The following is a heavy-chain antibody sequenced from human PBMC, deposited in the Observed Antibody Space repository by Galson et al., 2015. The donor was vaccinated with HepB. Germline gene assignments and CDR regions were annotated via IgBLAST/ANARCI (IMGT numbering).Heavy chain of an antibody. Sequence: SLRLSCAASGFTFSSYSMNWVRQAPGKGLEWVSSISSSSSYIYYADSVKGRFTISRDNAKNSLYLQMNSLRAEDTAVYYCARDLELRGNFDYWGQGTLVTVSS. CDR2: ISSSSSYI. D-gene: IGHD2-21*01. J-gene: IGHJ4*02. CDR1: GFTFSSYS. V-gene: IGHV3-21*01. CDR3: ARDLELRGNFDY.